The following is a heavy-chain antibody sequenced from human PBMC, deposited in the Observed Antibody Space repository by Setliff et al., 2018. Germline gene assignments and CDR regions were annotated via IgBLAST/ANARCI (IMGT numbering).Heavy chain of an antibody. CDR1: GGSFSGYY. D-gene: IGHD3-3*01. V-gene: IGHV4-34*01. CDR3: AREVGAKTIFGVVIRVRFDP. Sequence: SETLSPTCAVYGGSFSGYYWSWIRQPPGKGLEWIGEINHSGSTNYNPSLKSRVTISVDTSKNQFSLKLSSVTAADTAVYYCAREVGAKTIFGVVIRVRFDPWGQGTPVTVSS. CDR2: INHSGST. J-gene: IGHJ5*02.